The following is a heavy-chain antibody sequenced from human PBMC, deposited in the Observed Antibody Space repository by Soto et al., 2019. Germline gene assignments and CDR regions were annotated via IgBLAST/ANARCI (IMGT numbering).Heavy chain of an antibody. CDR3: AKVLPPYYYYGMDV. J-gene: IGHJ6*02. V-gene: IGHV3-30-3*01. D-gene: IGHD3-10*01. CDR1: GFTLSSYA. CDR2: ISYDGSNK. Sequence: PGGSLRLSCAASGFTLSSYAMHWVRQAPGKGLEWVAVISYDGSNKYYADSVKGRFTISRDNSKNTLYLQMNSLRAEDTAVYYCAKVLPPYYYYGMDVWGQGTTVTVSS.